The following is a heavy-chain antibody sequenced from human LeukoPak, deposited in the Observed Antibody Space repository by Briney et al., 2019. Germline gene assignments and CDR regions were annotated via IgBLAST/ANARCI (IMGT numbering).Heavy chain of an antibody. D-gene: IGHD3-22*01. CDR3: ARDRKAYYYDSSGPDAFDI. CDR2: IYYNGST. Sequence: SETLSLTCTVSGGSISSYYWSWVRQPPGKGLEWIGHIYYNGSTNYNPSLKRRVTISVDTSKNQFSLKLSSVTAADTAVYYCARDRKAYYYDSSGPDAFDIWGQGTMVTVSS. J-gene: IGHJ3*02. CDR1: GGSISSYY. V-gene: IGHV4-59*01.